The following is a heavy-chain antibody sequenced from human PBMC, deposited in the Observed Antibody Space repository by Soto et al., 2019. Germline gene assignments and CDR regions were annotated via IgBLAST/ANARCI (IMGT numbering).Heavy chain of an antibody. CDR2: IIPIFGTA. V-gene: IGHV1-69*06. J-gene: IGHJ3*02. CDR1: GGTFSSYA. CDR3: ARDWGNVLRYFDWLSRDAFDI. D-gene: IGHD3-9*01. Sequence: ASVKVSCKASGGTFSSYAISWVGQAPGQGLEWMGGIIPIFGTANYAQKFQGRVTITAVKSTSTAYMELSSLRSEDTAVYYCARDWGNVLRYFDWLSRDAFDIWGQGTMVAVSS.